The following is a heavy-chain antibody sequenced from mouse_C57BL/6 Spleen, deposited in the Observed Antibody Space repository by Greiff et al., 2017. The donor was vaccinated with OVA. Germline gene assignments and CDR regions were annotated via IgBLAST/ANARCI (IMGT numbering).Heavy chain of an antibody. CDR2: IDPDDGDT. CDR3: AAAFTTGCAMDY. CDR1: GFNIKDYY. Sequence: VQLQQSGAELVRPGASVKLSCTASGFNIKDYYMHWVKQRPEQGLEWIGRIDPDDGDTEYAPKFQGKATMTADTSSNTAYLQLSSLTSEDTAVYYCAAAFTTGCAMDYWGQGTSVTVSS. V-gene: IGHV14-1*01. D-gene: IGHD2-12*01. J-gene: IGHJ4*01.